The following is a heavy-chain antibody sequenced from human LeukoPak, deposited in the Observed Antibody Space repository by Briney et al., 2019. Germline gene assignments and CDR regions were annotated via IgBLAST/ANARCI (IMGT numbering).Heavy chain of an antibody. Sequence: GGSLRLSCAVFGFSVSGNYMSWVRQAPEKGLEWVSVIYSGDSTYYADSVKGRFTISRDNSKNTLYLQMNSLRAEDTAVYYCAKDHVLRYFDWLYYFDYWGQGTLVTVSS. J-gene: IGHJ4*02. CDR1: GFSVSGNY. CDR3: AKDHVLRYFDWLYYFDY. D-gene: IGHD3-9*01. V-gene: IGHV3-66*01. CDR2: IYSGDST.